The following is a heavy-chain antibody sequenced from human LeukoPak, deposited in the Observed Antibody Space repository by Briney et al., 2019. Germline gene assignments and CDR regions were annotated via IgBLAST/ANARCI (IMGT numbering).Heavy chain of an antibody. CDR2: IYYSGST. Sequence: PSETLSLTCTVSGGSISSYYWSWIRQPPGKGLEWIGYIYYSGSTNYNPSLKSRVTISVDTSKNQFSLKLSSVTAADTAVYYCARARQQQLDDAFDIWGQGTMVTVSS. CDR1: GGSISSYY. V-gene: IGHV4-59*08. J-gene: IGHJ3*02. D-gene: IGHD6-13*01. CDR3: ARARQQQLDDAFDI.